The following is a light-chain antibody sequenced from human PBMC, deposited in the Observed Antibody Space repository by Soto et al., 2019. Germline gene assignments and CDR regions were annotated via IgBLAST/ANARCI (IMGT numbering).Light chain of an antibody. Sequence: SYELTQPPSVSVSPGQTASITCSGDKLGDKYACWYQQKPGQSPVLVIYQDSKRPSGIPERFSGSNSGNTATLTISGTQAMDEADYYCQEWESSTAYVFGTGTKVTVL. J-gene: IGLJ1*01. V-gene: IGLV3-1*01. CDR3: QEWESSTAYV. CDR2: QDS. CDR1: KLGDKY.